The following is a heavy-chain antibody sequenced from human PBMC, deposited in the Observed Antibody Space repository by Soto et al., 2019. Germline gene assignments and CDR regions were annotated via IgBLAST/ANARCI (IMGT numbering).Heavy chain of an antibody. J-gene: IGHJ4*02. V-gene: IGHV1-8*01. CDR2: INPNSGNI. D-gene: IGHD3-10*01. CDR3: ARGRASGSYYLLDY. Sequence: ASVKVSCKASGNTFTSYDINWVRQATGHGLEWMGWINPNSGNIGYAQKFQGRVTMTRDTAIRTAYMEVSRLRSGDTAVYYCARGRASGSYYLLDYWGQGTLVTVPS. CDR1: GNTFTSYD.